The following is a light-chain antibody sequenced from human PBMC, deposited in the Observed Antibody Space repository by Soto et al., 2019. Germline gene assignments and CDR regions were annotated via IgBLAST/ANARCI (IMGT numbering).Light chain of an antibody. CDR1: SSDVGGYNY. Sequence: QSALTQPRSVSGSPGQSVTISCTGTSSDVGGYNYVSWYQQHPGNSPKLMIYDVNKRPSGVPDRFSGSKSGNTASLTISGLQAEDEADYYCCSYAGSHTVVFGGGTKLTVL. CDR3: CSYAGSHTVV. CDR2: DVN. V-gene: IGLV2-11*01. J-gene: IGLJ2*01.